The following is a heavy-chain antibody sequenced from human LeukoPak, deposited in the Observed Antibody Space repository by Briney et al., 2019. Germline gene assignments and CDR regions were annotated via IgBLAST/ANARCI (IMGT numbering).Heavy chain of an antibody. CDR3: ASTYSSSSPNYYGMDV. V-gene: IGHV5-51*01. Sequence: GESLKISCKGSGYSFTSYWIGWLRQMPGKGLEWMGIIYPGDSDTRYSPSFQGQVTISADKSISTAYLQWSSLKASDTAMYYCASTYSSSSPNYYGMDVWGQGTTVTVSS. CDR1: GYSFTSYW. D-gene: IGHD6-13*01. J-gene: IGHJ6*02. CDR2: IYPGDSDT.